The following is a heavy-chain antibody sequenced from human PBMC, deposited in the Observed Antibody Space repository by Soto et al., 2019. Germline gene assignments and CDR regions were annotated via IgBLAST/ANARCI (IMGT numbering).Heavy chain of an antibody. J-gene: IGHJ4*02. CDR1: GFTFSSYA. Sequence: GGSLRLSCAASGFTFSSYAMHWVRQAPGKGLEWVAVISYDGSNKYYADTVKDRFTISSDNSKNTLYLQMNSLRAEDTAVYYCAREPYYDFWSGYYKLDYWGQGT. CDR3: AREPYYDFWSGYYKLDY. D-gene: IGHD3-3*01. CDR2: ISYDGSNK. V-gene: IGHV3-30-3*01.